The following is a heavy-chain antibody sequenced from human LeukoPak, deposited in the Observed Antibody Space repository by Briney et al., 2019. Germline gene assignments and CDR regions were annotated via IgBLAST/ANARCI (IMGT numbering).Heavy chain of an antibody. CDR2: ISGSARST. D-gene: IGHD2-2*01. CDR3: ARDFPTITSWYYFDY. CDR1: GFTFSDHY. J-gene: IGHJ4*02. V-gene: IGHV3-11*01. Sequence: PGGSLRLSCVASGFTFSDHYMSWIRQAPGKGLEWVSAISGSARSTYYADSVKGRFTISRDNAKNTLYLQMNSLRAEDTAVYYCARDFPTITSWYYFDYWGLGALVVVSS.